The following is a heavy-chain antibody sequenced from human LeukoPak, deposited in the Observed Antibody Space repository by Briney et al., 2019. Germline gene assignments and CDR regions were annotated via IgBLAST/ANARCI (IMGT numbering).Heavy chain of an antibody. CDR1: GGSISSGSYY. Sequence: PSETLSLTCTVSGGSISSGSYYWSWIRQPAGKGLEWIGRIYTSGSTNYNPSLKSRVTISVDKSKNQFSLKLSSVTAADTAVYYCARSPGIAVAGTGDYWGQGTLVTVSS. V-gene: IGHV4-61*02. CDR2: IYTSGST. J-gene: IGHJ4*02. CDR3: ARSPGIAVAGTGDY. D-gene: IGHD6-19*01.